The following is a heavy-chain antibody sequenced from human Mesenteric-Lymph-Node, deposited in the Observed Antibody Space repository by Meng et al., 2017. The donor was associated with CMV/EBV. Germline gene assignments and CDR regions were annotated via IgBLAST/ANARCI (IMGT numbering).Heavy chain of an antibody. D-gene: IGHD4-23*01. CDR1: GGSISSGGYY. V-gene: IGHV4-31*02. Sequence: SGGSISSGGYYRSWIRQHPGKGLEWIGYIYYSGSTYYNPSLKSRVTISVDTSKNQFSLKLSSVTAADTAVYYCARAKGGNRDNYFDYWGQGTLVTVSS. CDR3: ARAKGGNRDNYFDY. J-gene: IGHJ4*02. CDR2: IYYSGST.